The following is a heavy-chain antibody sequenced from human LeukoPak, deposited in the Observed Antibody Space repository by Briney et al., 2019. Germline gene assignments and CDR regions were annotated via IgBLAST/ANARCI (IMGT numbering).Heavy chain of an antibody. D-gene: IGHD3-3*01. V-gene: IGHV3-23*01. Sequence: GGSLRLSCAASGFTFSSYAMSWVRQAPGKGLEWVSAISGSGGSTYYADSVKGRFTISRENFKNTVFLEMNNLGAEDTALYYRXKXGQDYDFWRFDYWGQGNLVIVSS. CDR3: XKXGQDYDFWRFDY. J-gene: IGHJ4*02. CDR1: GFTFSSYA. CDR2: ISGSGGST.